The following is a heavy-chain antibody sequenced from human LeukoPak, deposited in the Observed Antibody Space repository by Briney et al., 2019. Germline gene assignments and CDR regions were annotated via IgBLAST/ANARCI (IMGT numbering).Heavy chain of an antibody. CDR1: GFTFSSYR. J-gene: IGHJ4*02. CDR2: IRSGGDST. D-gene: IGHD2-21*02. Sequence: GGSLRLSCAASGFTFSSYRMNWVRQAPGKGLEWVSAIRSGGDSTYYADSVKGRFTISRDNSKNMLYLQMSSLRSEDTAVYYCAKVIGDPSYWGQGTLVTVSS. CDR3: AKVIGDPSY. V-gene: IGHV3-23*01.